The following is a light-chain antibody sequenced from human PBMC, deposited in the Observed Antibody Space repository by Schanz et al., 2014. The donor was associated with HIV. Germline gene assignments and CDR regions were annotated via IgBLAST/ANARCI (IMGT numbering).Light chain of an antibody. CDR2: LGS. Sequence: DIVMTQSPLSLPVTPGEPASISCRSSQSLLHSNGHNYLDWYLQRPGQSPQLLIYLGSKRASGVPDRFSGTGSGTDFTLTISRLEPEDFAVYFCQYFGNSGGTFGGGTKVEIK. V-gene: IGKV2-28*01. CDR1: QSLLHSNGHNY. J-gene: IGKJ4*01. CDR3: QYFGNSGGT.